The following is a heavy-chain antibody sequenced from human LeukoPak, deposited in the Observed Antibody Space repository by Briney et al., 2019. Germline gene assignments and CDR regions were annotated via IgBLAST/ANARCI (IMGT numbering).Heavy chain of an antibody. V-gene: IGHV1-8*02. CDR3: ATARYSSGWYGDFDY. Sequence: ASVKVSCKASGYTFTSYDINWVRQATGQGLEWMGWMNPNSGNTGYAQKFQGRVTMTEDTSTDTAYMELSSLRSEDTAVYYCATARYSSGWYGDFDYWGQGTLVTVSS. J-gene: IGHJ4*02. D-gene: IGHD6-19*01. CDR1: GYTFTSYD. CDR2: MNPNSGNT.